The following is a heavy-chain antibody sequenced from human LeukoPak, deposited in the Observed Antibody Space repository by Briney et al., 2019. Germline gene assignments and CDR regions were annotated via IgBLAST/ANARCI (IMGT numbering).Heavy chain of an antibody. D-gene: IGHD2-15*01. CDR1: GYTFTSYG. Sequence: ASVKVSCKASGYTFTSYGISWVRQAPGQGLEWMGWISAYNGNTNYAQKLQGRVTMTTDTSTSTACMELRSLRSDDTAVYYCARDLGGGSCYGDYWGQGTLVTVSS. CDR3: ARDLGGGSCYGDY. J-gene: IGHJ4*02. V-gene: IGHV1-18*01. CDR2: ISAYNGNT.